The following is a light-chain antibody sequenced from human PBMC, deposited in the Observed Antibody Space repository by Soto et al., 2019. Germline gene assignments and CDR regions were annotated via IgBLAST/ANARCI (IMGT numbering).Light chain of an antibody. CDR3: QQSYTTPLT. V-gene: IGKV1-39*01. J-gene: IGKJ4*01. CDR1: QSISSY. Sequence: DIPMTQSPSSLSASVGDRVIITCRASQSISSYLNWYQQKPGKAPKLLIYAASSLQSGVPSRFSGSRSGADFTLTISSLQPEDFATYYCQQSYTTPLTFGGGTKVEIK. CDR2: AAS.